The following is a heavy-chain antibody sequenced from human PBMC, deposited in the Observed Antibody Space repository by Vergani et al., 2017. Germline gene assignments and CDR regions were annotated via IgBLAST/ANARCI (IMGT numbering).Heavy chain of an antibody. CDR1: GFTFSSYG. CDR3: ARGGITSYDILTGYLPHAFDF. D-gene: IGHD3-9*01. Sequence: QVQLVESGGGVVQPGRSLRLSCAASGFTFSSYGIHWVRQAPGKGLEWVAVISYDGSNKYYADSVKGRFTISRDNSKNTLYLQMNSLRAEDTAVYYCARGGITSYDILTGYLPHAFDFWGQGTMVTVSS. V-gene: IGHV3-30*03. CDR2: ISYDGSNK. J-gene: IGHJ3*01.